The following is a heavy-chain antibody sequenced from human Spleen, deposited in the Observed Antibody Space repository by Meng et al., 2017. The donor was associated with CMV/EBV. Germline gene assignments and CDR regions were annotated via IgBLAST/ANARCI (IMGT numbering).Heavy chain of an antibody. CDR2: INWNGGRI. Sequence: GGSLRLSCAASGFTFHDYGMSWVRQAPGKGLEWVSGINWNGGRIGYADSVKGRFTISRDNAKNSLYLEMKSLRAEDTARYYCARDLTYYDFSSGYYHYYGMDVWGQGTTVTVSS. CDR1: GFTFHDYG. CDR3: ARDLTYYDFSSGYYHYYGMDV. D-gene: IGHD3-3*01. V-gene: IGHV3-20*04. J-gene: IGHJ6*02.